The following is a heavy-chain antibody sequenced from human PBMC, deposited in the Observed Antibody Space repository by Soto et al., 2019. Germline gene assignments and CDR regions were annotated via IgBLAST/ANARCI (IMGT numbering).Heavy chain of an antibody. CDR2: IYYSGST. D-gene: IGHD3-3*01. Sequence: LSETLSLTCTVSGGSISSYYWSWIRQPPGKGPEWIGYIYYSGSTNYNPSLKSRVTISVDTSKNQFSLKLSSVTAADTAVYYCARNTYYDFWSGYYGFDYWGQGTLVTVSS. J-gene: IGHJ4*02. CDR1: GGSISSYY. V-gene: IGHV4-59*08. CDR3: ARNTYYDFWSGYYGFDY.